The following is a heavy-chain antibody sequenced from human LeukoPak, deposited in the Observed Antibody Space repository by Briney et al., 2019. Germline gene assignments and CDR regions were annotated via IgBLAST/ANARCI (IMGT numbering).Heavy chain of an antibody. J-gene: IGHJ6*03. CDR2: ISAYNGNT. V-gene: IGHV1-18*01. CDR1: GYAFTSYG. Sequence: ASVKVSCKASGYAFTSYGISWVRQAPGQGLEWMGWISAYNGNTNYAQKLQGRVTMTTDTSTSTAYMELRSLRSDDTAVYYCARDRSITMVRGVISYMDVWGKGTTVTVSS. CDR3: ARDRSITMVRGVISYMDV. D-gene: IGHD3-10*01.